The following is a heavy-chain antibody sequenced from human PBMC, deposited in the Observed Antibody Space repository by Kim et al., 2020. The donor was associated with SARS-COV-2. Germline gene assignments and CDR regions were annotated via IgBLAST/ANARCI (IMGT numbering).Heavy chain of an antibody. D-gene: IGHD6-19*01. CDR3: AGDFGCATVAPPY. V-gene: IGHV3-23*01. J-gene: IGHJ4*02. Sequence: GGSLRLSCAVSGFTFSNYAMSWVRQAPGKGLEWVSTIRGSGGVTFNAASVRGRFSISSDNSENTLFLNMNSLRVEDTAVYYCAGDFGCATVAPPYWGQGTLVTVSS. CDR2: IRGSGGVT. CDR1: GFTFSNYA.